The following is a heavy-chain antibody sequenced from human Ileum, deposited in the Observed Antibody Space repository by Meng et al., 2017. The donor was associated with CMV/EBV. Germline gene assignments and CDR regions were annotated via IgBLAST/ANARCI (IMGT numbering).Heavy chain of an antibody. V-gene: IGHV3-23*01. CDR2: ISGSGGST. Sequence: GGSLRLSCAASGFTFSSYAMSWVRQAPGKGLEWVSAISGSGGSTYYADSVKGRFTISRDNSKNTLYLKMTSLRAEDTAVYYCAKGPGIAAAGTRVGYWGQGTMVTVSS. D-gene: IGHD6-13*01. J-gene: IGHJ4*02. CDR3: AKGPGIAAAGTRVGY. CDR1: GFTFSSYA.